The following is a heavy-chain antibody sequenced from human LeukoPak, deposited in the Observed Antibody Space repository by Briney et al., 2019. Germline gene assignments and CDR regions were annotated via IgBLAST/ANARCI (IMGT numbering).Heavy chain of an antibody. V-gene: IGHV1-2*02. CDR2: INLNSGGT. D-gene: IGHD2-2*01. CDR3: ARVLRRVVPAAAPFAY. J-gene: IGHJ4*02. Sequence: ASVKVSCKASGYTFTGYYMHWVRQAPGQGLEWMGWINLNSGGTNYAQKFQGRATMTRDTSISTAYMELSRLRSDDTAVYYCARVLRRVVPAAAPFAYWGQGTLVTVSS. CDR1: GYTFTGYY.